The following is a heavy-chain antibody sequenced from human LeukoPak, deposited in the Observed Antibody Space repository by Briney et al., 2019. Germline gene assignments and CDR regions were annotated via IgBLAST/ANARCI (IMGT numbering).Heavy chain of an antibody. CDR2: IIPILGIA. CDR3: ARDRSSSGPGGY. Sequence: SVKVSCKASGGTFSSYAISWVRQAPGQGLEWMGRIIPILGIANYARKFQGRVTITADKSTSTAYMKLSSLRSEDTAVYYCARDRSSSGPGGYWGQGTLVTVSS. V-gene: IGHV1-69*04. CDR1: GGTFSSYA. D-gene: IGHD6-19*01. J-gene: IGHJ4*02.